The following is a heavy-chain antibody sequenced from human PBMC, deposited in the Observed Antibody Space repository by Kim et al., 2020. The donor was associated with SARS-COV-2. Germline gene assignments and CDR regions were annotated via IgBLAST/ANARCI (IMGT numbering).Heavy chain of an antibody. Sequence: AQKCQGRVTITADESTSTAYMELSSLRSEDTAVYYCARDQATDYGDFDYWGQGTLVTVSS. D-gene: IGHD4-17*01. V-gene: IGHV1-69*01. CDR3: ARDQATDYGDFDY. J-gene: IGHJ4*02.